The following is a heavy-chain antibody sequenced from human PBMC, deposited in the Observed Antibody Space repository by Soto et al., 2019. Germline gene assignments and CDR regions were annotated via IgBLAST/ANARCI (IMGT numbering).Heavy chain of an antibody. V-gene: IGHV3-48*01. CDR2: ISSSSNSI. CDR1: GFTFSRYS. J-gene: IGHJ4*02. D-gene: IGHD2-2*01. Sequence: EVQLVESGGGLVQPGGSLRLSCAASGFTFSRYSMNWVRQAPGKGLEWVSYISSSSNSIYYADSVKGRFTITRDNAKNSLHLQLQSLRASATAVYDCAIHVESSTTSFIRWGQGTLVTVSS. CDR3: AIHVESSTTSFIR.